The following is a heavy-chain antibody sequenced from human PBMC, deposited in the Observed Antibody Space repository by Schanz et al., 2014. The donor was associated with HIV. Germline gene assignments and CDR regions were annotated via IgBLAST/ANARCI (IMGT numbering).Heavy chain of an antibody. CDR3: AKDLGGFSAYEAYTSGRGY. CDR1: GFTFSSYA. Sequence: EVQLVESGGGLVQPGGSLRLSCAASGFTFSSYAMSWVRQAPGKGLEWVSAISGGSTYYADSVKGRFTISRDNSKNTLYLQMNSLRAEDTAVYYCAKDLGGFSAYEAYTSGRGYWGQGTLVTVSS. CDR2: ISGGST. J-gene: IGHJ4*02. D-gene: IGHD5-12*01. V-gene: IGHV3-23*04.